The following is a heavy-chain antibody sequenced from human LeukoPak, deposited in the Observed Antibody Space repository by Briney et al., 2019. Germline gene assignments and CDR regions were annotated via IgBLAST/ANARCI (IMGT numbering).Heavy chain of an antibody. V-gene: IGHV3-73*01. Sequence: GGSLRLSCAASGFTFSGSAMHWVRQASGKGLEWVGRIRSKANSYATAYAASVKGRFTISRDDSKNTAYLQMNSLKTEDTAVYYCTAARNNRINYCSSTSCYAINYYGMDVWGQGTTVTVSS. J-gene: IGHJ6*02. CDR2: IRSKANSYAT. CDR3: TAARNNRINYCSSTSCYAINYYGMDV. D-gene: IGHD2-2*01. CDR1: GFTFSGSA.